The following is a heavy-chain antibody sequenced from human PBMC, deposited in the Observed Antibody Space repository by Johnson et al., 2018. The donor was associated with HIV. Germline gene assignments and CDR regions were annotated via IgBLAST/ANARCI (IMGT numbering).Heavy chain of an antibody. CDR1: GFTFSSYW. J-gene: IGHJ3*02. CDR3: ATDWGSYHEYAFDI. D-gene: IGHD1-26*01. CDR2: IKQDGSEK. Sequence: MLLVESGGGLVQPGGSLRLSCAASGFTFSSYWMSWVRQAPGKGLEWVANIKQDGSEKYYVDSVKGRFTISRDNAKNSLYLQMNNLRVEDTAVYYCATDWGSYHEYAFDIWGQGTMVTVSS. V-gene: IGHV3-7*01.